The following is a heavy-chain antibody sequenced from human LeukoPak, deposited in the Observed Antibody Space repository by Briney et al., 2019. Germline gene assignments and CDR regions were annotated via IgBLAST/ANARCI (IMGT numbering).Heavy chain of an antibody. V-gene: IGHV3-30*02. CDR1: GFTFRSYG. J-gene: IGHJ5*02. Sequence: GGSLRLSCVASGFTFRSYGIHWVRQAPGKGLEWLAFIWYDEITKDYADSVKGRFTISRDNSKNTLYLQMNSLRAEDTAVYYCAKVGGSGENWFDPWGQGTLVTVSS. CDR2: IWYDEITK. CDR3: AKVGGSGENWFDP. D-gene: IGHD3-10*01.